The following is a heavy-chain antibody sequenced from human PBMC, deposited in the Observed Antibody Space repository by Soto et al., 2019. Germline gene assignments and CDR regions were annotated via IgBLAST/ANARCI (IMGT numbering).Heavy chain of an antibody. CDR1: GVSMSSGNW. CDR3: VRSGYDTSGYSRNYYYFNL. J-gene: IGHJ2*01. V-gene: IGHV4-4*02. D-gene: IGHD3-22*01. Sequence: QVQLQESGPGLVKPSGTLSLTCAVSGVSMSSGNWWSWVRQPPGKGLEWIGEIYHSGSTSYNPSVQSRVTISVDKSKTRFSLRLTSVTAADTAVYYCVRSGYDTSGYSRNYYYFNLWGRGALVTVSS. CDR2: IYHSGST.